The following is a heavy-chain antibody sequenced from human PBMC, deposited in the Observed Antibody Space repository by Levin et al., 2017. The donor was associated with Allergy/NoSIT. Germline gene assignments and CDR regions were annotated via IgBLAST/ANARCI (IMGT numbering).Heavy chain of an antibody. CDR1: GFTFSSYA. V-gene: IGHV3-23*01. CDR3: ARQPRGTDYFDY. D-gene: IGHD2-8*02. CDR2: ISDSGGST. Sequence: GESLKISCAASGFTFSSYAMSWVRQAPGKGLEWVSVISDSGGSTYYADSVKGRFTISRDNSKNRLYLQMNSLRDEDTAVYYCARQPRGTDYFDYWGQGTLVTVSS. J-gene: IGHJ4*02.